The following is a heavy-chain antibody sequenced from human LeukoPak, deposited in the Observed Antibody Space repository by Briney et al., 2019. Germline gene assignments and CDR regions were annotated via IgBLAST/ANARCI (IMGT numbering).Heavy chain of an antibody. J-gene: IGHJ4*02. CDR3: ARDRTTMTTFDY. CDR2: ISSSSSYI. V-gene: IGHV3-21*01. CDR1: RFTFSTYT. D-gene: IGHD4-17*01. Sequence: GGSLRLSCAASRFTFSTYTMNWVRQAPGKGLEWVSSISSSSSYIYYADSVKGRFTISRDNAKNSLYLQMNTLRAEDTAVYYCARDRTTMTTFDYWGQGTLVTVSS.